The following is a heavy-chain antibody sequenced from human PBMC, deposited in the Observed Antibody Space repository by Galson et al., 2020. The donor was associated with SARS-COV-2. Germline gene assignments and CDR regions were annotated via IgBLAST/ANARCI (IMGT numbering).Heavy chain of an antibody. CDR1: GYTFTSYY. CDR2: INPSGGST. CDR3: ARGIEVGAGYYYYMDV. J-gene: IGHJ6*03. V-gene: IGHV1-46*01. D-gene: IGHD1-26*01. Sequence: ASVKVSCKASGYTFTSYYMHWVRQAPGQGLEWMGIINPSGGSTSYAQKFQGRVTMTRDTSTSTVYMELSSLRSEDTAVYYCARGIEVGAGYYYYMDVWGKGTTVTVSS.